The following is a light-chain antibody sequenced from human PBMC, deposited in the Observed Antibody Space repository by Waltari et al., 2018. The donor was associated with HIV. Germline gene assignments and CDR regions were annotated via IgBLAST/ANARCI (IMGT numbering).Light chain of an antibody. CDR2: GAS. CDR3: QQRSNWLSLS. J-gene: IGKJ4*01. Sequence: EIVMTQSPATLSVSPGERATLSCRASQSVNSKLAWYQQKPGQAPRLIIYGASIRATGVPDTFSGSGSGTDFTLTISSLQSEDFAVYYCQQRSNWLSLSFGGGTKVEIK. CDR1: QSVNSK. V-gene: IGKV3-15*01.